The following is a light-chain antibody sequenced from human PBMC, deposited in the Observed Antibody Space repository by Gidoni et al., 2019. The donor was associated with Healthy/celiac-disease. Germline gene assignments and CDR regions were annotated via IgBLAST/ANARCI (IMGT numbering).Light chain of an antibody. CDR2: EVS. CDR1: SSDVGSYNL. V-gene: IGLV2-23*02. Sequence: QSALTQPASVSGSPGQSSTISCTVTSSDVGSYNLVSWYQQHPGKAPKLMIYEVSKRPSGVSNRFSGSKSGNTASLTISGLQAEDEADYYCCSYAGSSTVVFGGGTKLTVL. CDR3: CSYAGSSTVV. J-gene: IGLJ2*01.